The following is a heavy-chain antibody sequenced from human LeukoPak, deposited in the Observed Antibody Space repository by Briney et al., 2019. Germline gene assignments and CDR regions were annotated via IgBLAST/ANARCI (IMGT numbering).Heavy chain of an antibody. CDR2: IASDGSHT. CDR1: GFTFSTYF. J-gene: IGHJ4*02. Sequence: PGRSLRLSCAASGFTFSTYFMHWVRQAPGKGLEWVADIASDGSHTFYVESVKGRFTISRDNSKNTLYLQMNSLRAEDTAVYYCAKYIVVVVAATVPIDYWGQGTLVTVSS. D-gene: IGHD2-15*01. CDR3: AKYIVVVVAATVPIDY. V-gene: IGHV3-30-3*02.